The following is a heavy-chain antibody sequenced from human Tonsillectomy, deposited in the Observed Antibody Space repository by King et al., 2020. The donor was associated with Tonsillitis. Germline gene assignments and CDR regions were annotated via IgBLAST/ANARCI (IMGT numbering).Heavy chain of an antibody. V-gene: IGHV3-7*01. CDR3: ARGATYYYDSSGFDDGVSERRGMDV. Sequence: VQLVESGGGLVQPGGSLRLSCAASGFTFSRYWMNWVRQAPGKGLEWVANIKQDGSEKYYVDSVKGRFTISRDNAENSLYLQMNSLRGEDTAVYYCARGATYYYDSSGFDDGVSERRGMDVWGQGTTVTVSS. D-gene: IGHD3-22*01. CDR1: GFTFSRYW. J-gene: IGHJ6*02. CDR2: IKQDGSEK.